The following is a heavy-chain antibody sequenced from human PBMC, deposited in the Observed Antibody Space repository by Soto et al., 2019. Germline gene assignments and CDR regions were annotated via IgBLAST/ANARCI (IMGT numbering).Heavy chain of an antibody. D-gene: IGHD6-19*01. Sequence: GGSLRLSCAASGFTFSSYSMNWVRQAPGKGLEWVSYISSSSSTIYYADSVKGRFTISRDNAKNSLYLQMNSLRAEDTAVYYCARPLESGGWSKTNWFDPWGQGTLVTVSS. CDR3: ARPLESGGWSKTNWFDP. CDR2: ISSSSSTI. CDR1: GFTFSSYS. V-gene: IGHV3-48*01. J-gene: IGHJ5*02.